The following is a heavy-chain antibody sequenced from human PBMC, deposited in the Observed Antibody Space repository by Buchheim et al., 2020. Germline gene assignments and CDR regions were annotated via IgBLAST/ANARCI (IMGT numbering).Heavy chain of an antibody. CDR1: GGSISSGSYY. D-gene: IGHD3-10*01. J-gene: IGHJ5*02. CDR3: ARTPGEFWSTGYWFDP. V-gene: IGHV4-61*02. Sequence: QVQLQESGPGLVKPSQTLSLTCTVSGGSISSGSYYWSWIRQPAGKGLEWIGRIYTSGSTNYNPSLKSRVTISVDTSKNQFSLKLSSVTAADTAVYYCARTPGEFWSTGYWFDPWGQGTL. CDR2: IYTSGST.